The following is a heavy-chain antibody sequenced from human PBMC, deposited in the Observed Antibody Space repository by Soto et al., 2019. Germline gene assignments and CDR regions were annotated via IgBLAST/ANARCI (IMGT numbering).Heavy chain of an antibody. CDR2: IWYDGSNE. J-gene: IGHJ6*03. Sequence: QVQLVESGGGVVQPGRSLRLSCAASGFTFSTYGMHWVRQAPGKGLEWVAAIWYDGSNEYYGDSVRGRFTISRDNSKNTLSLKINRMRAEDTVVYYCARGTPVYYFLMAVWGKGTTVTVSS. CDR3: ARGTPVYYFLMAV. V-gene: IGHV3-33*01. CDR1: GFTFSTYG. D-gene: IGHD3-10*02.